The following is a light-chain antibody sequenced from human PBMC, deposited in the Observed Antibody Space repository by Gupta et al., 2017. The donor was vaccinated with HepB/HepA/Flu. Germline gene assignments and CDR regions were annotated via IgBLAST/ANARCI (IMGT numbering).Light chain of an antibody. J-gene: IGLJ2*01. Sequence: SYELNQAPSMSVSPGQTATIRCSGDSLGKKYVYWYQQKTGQSPVLVIFQDINRPSEVPDRFSGSNSGDTATLTISGTQAMDEADYFCQVWDRHASVLVFGGGTRLTVL. CDR3: QVWDRHASVLV. CDR1: SLGKKY. CDR2: QDI. V-gene: IGLV3-1*01.